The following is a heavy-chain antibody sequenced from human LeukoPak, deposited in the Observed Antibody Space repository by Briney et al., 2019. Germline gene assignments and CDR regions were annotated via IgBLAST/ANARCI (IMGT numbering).Heavy chain of an antibody. CDR2: ISAYNGNT. Sequence: GESLKISCKGSGYSFTSFGISWVRQAPGQGLEWMGWISAYNGNTNYAQKLQGRVTMTTDTSTSTAYMELRSLRSDDTAVYYCARDTEWLQSPAFWDYWGQGTLVTVSS. CDR3: ARDTEWLQSPAFWDY. V-gene: IGHV1-18*01. J-gene: IGHJ4*02. CDR1: GYSFTSFG. D-gene: IGHD5-24*01.